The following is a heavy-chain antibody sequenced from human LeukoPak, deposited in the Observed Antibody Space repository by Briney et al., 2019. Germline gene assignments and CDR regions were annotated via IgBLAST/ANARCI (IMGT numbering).Heavy chain of an antibody. CDR1: GYTFTSYY. CDR2: INPSGGST. V-gene: IGHV1-46*01. J-gene: IGHJ4*02. Sequence: GASVKVSCKASGYTFTSYYMHWVRQAPGQGLEWMGIINPSGGSTSYAQKFQGRVTMTRDTSTRTVYMELSSLRSEDTAVYYCARSPDSYYDSGGYIDYWGQGTLVTVSS. D-gene: IGHD3-22*01. CDR3: ARSPDSYYDSGGYIDY.